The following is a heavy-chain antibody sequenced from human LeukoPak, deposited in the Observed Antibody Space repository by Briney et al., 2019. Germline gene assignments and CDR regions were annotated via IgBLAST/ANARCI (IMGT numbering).Heavy chain of an antibody. Sequence: MTSETLSLTCTVSGGSISSYYWSWIRQPPGKGLEWIGYIYYSGSTNYNPSLKSRVTISVDTSKNQFSLKLSSVTAADTAVYYCARHVGEDDYWGQGTLVTVSS. V-gene: IGHV4-59*08. CDR1: GGSISSYY. D-gene: IGHD2-15*01. CDR2: IYYSGST. CDR3: ARHVGEDDY. J-gene: IGHJ4*02.